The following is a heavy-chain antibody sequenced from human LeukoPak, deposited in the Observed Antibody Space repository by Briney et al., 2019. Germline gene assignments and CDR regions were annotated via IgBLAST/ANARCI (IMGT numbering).Heavy chain of an antibody. CDR1: GYTFTDHY. CDR2: MNLNSGNT. CDR3: VRETSGNPNRAVAVGPWDY. D-gene: IGHD6-19*01. V-gene: IGHV1-8*02. Sequence: ASVTVSCKASGYTFTDHYLHWVRQATGQGLEWMGWMNLNSGNTGYAKKFQGRVTMTRNTSISTAYMALRSLSSEYTAVYYCVRETSGNPNRAVAVGPWDYWGQGTLVTVSS. J-gene: IGHJ4*02.